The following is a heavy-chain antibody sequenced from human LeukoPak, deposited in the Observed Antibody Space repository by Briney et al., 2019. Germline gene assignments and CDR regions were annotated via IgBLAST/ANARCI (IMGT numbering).Heavy chain of an antibody. V-gene: IGHV4-31*03. J-gene: IGHJ3*02. CDR2: IYYSGST. CDR3: VRWTTFDAFDI. D-gene: IGHD4-17*01. CDR1: GGSISSGGYY. Sequence: SETLSLTCTVSGGSISSGGYYWSWIRQHPGKGLEWIGYIYYSGSTYYNPSLKSRVTISVDTSKNQFSLKLSSVTAADTAVYYRVRWTTFDAFDIWGQGTMVTVSS.